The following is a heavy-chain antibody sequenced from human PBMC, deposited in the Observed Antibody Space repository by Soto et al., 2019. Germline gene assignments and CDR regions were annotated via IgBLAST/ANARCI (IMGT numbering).Heavy chain of an antibody. CDR3: AKEMGHVVVVAGHDAFDI. CDR2: ISYDGSNK. J-gene: IGHJ3*02. CDR1: GFTFSSYG. D-gene: IGHD2-15*01. Sequence: GGSLILSCAASGFTFSSYGMHWARQAPGKGLEWVAVISYDGSNKYYADSVKGRFTISRDNSKNTLYLQMNSLRAEDTAVYYCAKEMGHVVVVAGHDAFDIWGQGTMVTVSS. V-gene: IGHV3-30*18.